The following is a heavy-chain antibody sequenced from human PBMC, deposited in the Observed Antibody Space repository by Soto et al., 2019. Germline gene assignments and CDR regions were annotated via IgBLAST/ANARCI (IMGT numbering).Heavy chain of an antibody. Sequence: QVQLQQWGAGLLKPSETLSLTCAVYGGSFSGYYWSWIRQPPGKGLEWIGEINHSGSTNYNPSLKGRVNISVDMSKNQFSLKLSSVTAADTAVYYCARGSSLGVWGSYRYGHISKYYYFDYWGQGTLVTVSS. CDR3: ARGSSLGVWGSYRYGHISKYYYFDY. J-gene: IGHJ4*02. CDR1: GGSFSGYY. D-gene: IGHD3-16*02. CDR2: INHSGST. V-gene: IGHV4-34*01.